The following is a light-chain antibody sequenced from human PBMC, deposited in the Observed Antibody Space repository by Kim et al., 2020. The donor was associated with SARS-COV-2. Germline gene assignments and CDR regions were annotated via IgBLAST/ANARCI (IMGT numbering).Light chain of an antibody. CDR3: QQYNSYSPYT. Sequence: DIQMTQSPSTLSASVGDRVTITCRASQSISSWLAWYQQKPGKAPKPLIYDASSLESGVPSRFSGSGSGTEFTLTISSLQPDDFATYYCQQYNSYSPYTFGQGTKLEI. V-gene: IGKV1-5*01. CDR2: DAS. CDR1: QSISSW. J-gene: IGKJ2*01.